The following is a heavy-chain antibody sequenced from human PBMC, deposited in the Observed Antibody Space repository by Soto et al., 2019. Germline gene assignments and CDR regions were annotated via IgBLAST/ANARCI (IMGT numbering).Heavy chain of an antibody. D-gene: IGHD6-19*01. CDR1: GFTFSSYR. CDR2: ISSSSSYI. J-gene: IGHJ4*02. CDR3: ARETGYSSGWRQDY. Sequence: GGDLRHSCAASGFTFSSYRMNWVRQAPGKGLEWVSSISSSSSYIYYADSVKGRFTISRDNAKNTLYLQMNSLRVEDTAVYYCARETGYSSGWRQDYWGQGTLVTVST. V-gene: IGHV3-21*01.